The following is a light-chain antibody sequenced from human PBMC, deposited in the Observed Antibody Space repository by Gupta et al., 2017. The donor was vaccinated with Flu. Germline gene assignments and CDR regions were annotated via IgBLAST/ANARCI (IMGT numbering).Light chain of an antibody. V-gene: IGKV3-20*01. CDR3: QQYGSSALT. CDR1: QSVSSSY. CDR2: GAS. J-gene: IGKJ4*01. Sequence: GTLSLSPGERATLSCRASQSVSSSYLAWYQQKPGQAPRLLIYGASSRATGIPDRFSGSGSGTDFTLTISRLEPEDFAVYYCQQYGSSALTFGGGTKVEIK.